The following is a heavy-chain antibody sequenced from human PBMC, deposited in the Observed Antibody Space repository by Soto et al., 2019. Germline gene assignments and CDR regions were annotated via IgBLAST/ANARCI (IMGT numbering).Heavy chain of an antibody. CDR3: ARYSSGSSGPRLDY. CDR2: IFHSGNT. D-gene: IGHD6-19*01. J-gene: IGHJ4*02. CDR1: GDSISNNNW. V-gene: IGHV4-4*02. Sequence: QVQLQESGPGLVNPSGTLSLTCAVSGDSISNNNWWNWVRQPPGKGLEWIGEIFHSGNTNYNPSLKSRVTVSLDNCKNQFSLRLTSVTVADTAVYYCARYSSGSSGPRLDYWGQGTLVSVSS.